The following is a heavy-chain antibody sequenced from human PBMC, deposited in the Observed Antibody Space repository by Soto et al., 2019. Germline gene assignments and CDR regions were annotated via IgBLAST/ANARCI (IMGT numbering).Heavy chain of an antibody. CDR3: VRPNFGALTHFDV. D-gene: IGHD3-16*01. CDR1: GYTFTNYW. V-gene: IGHV5-51*01. CDR2: IFPGDSDT. J-gene: IGHJ4*02. Sequence: PGESLKISCKAIGYTFTNYWIGWVRQTPGKGLEWMGIIFPGDSDTRYNPSFEGQVTVSADESISTAYLQWNTLKASDTAMYYCVRPNFGALTHFDVWGQGTLVTVSS.